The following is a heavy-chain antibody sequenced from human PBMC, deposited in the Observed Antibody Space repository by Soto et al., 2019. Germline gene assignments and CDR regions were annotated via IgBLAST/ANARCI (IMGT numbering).Heavy chain of an antibody. CDR3: VRYEQQLIYYYYGMDV. D-gene: IGHD6-13*01. CDR2: IYYSGST. V-gene: IGHV4-39*01. J-gene: IGHJ6*02. CDR1: GGSISSSSYY. Sequence: PSETLSLTCTVSGGSISSSSYYWGWIRQPPGKGLEWIGSIYYSGSTYYNPSLKSRVTISVDTSKNQFSLKLSSVTAADTAVYYCVRYEQQLIYYYYGMDVWGQGTTVTVSS.